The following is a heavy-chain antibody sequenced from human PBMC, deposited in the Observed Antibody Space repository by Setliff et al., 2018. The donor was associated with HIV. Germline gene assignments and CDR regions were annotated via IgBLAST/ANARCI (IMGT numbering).Heavy chain of an antibody. D-gene: IGHD3-22*01. CDR3: ARGAYYYDTSGYPRDPFDL. Sequence: ASVKVSCKASGHTFTGYYIHWVRQAPGQGLEWMGWIIPNSGGTNYAQKFQGRVAMTRDTSISTASMELSRLRSDDTAVYYCARGAYYYDTSGYPRDPFDLWGQGTMVTVSS. V-gene: IGHV1-2*02. CDR2: IIPNSGGT. CDR1: GHTFTGYY. J-gene: IGHJ3*01.